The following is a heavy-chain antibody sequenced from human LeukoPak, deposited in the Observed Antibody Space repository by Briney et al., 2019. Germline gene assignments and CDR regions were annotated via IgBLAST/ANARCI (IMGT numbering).Heavy chain of an antibody. D-gene: IGHD4-11*01. Sequence: GGALRVSCAASGFTFDDYGMSWVRQAPGKGLEWVFGINWNGGSTDYAGSVKGRLTISRDNAKNSLYLQMNSLRAEDTALYYCARVATVPTDYSYYYRDLGRKGATVTVSS. V-gene: IGHV3-20*04. CDR1: GFTFDDYG. CDR2: INWNGGST. J-gene: IGHJ6*03. CDR3: ARVATVPTDYSYYYRDL.